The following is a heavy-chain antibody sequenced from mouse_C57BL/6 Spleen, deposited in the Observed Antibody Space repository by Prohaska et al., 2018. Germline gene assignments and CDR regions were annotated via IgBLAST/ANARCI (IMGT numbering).Heavy chain of an antibody. CDR3: ARRIYYGPMDY. J-gene: IGHJ4*01. Sequence: PGASVKISCKASGYTFTDYYMNWVMQSHGKSLEWIGDINPNNGGTSYNQKFKGKATLTVDKSSSTAYMELRSLTSEDSAVYYCARRIYYGPMDYWSQGTSVTVSS. V-gene: IGHV1-26*01. CDR2: INPNNGGT. CDR1: GYTFTDYY. D-gene: IGHD2-1*01.